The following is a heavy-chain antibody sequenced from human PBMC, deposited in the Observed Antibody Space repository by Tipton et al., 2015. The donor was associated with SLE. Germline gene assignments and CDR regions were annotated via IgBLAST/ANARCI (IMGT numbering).Heavy chain of an antibody. CDR2: INHSGST. J-gene: IGHJ4*02. Sequence: TLSLTCAVYGGSFSGYYWSWIRQPPGKGLEWIGEINHSGSTNYNPSLKSRVTISVDTSKNQFSLKLSSVTAADTAVYYCASLYGSERPDYWGQGTLVTVSS. D-gene: IGHD4-17*01. V-gene: IGHV4-34*01. CDR3: ASLYGSERPDY. CDR1: GGSFSGYY.